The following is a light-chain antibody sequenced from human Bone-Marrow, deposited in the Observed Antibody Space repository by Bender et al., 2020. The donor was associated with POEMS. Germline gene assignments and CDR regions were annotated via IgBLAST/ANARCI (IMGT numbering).Light chain of an antibody. CDR3: CSYAGRYTWV. V-gene: IGLV2-11*01. CDR2: DVS. CDR1: SSDVGGYNF. Sequence: QSALTQPASVSGSPGQSITISCTGTSSDVGGYNFVSWYLQRPGKAPKLMIYDVSKRPPGVPDRFSGSKSGNTASLTISGLQADDEADYYCCSYAGRYTWVFGGGTKLTVL. J-gene: IGLJ3*02.